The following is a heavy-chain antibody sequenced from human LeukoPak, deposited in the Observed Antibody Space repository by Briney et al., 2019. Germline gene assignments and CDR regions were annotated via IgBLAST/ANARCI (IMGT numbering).Heavy chain of an antibody. D-gene: IGHD3-3*01. Sequence: SQTLSLTCTVYGGSISSGDCYWGWIRQPPGKGLEWIGYIYYSGSTYYNPSPKSRGTISVDTSKNQFSLKLSSVTFANRAAYYCARVSPYYDFWSGYGDDSGQGTLVTVSS. J-gene: IGHJ4*02. CDR1: GGSISSGDCY. CDR3: ARVSPYYDFWSGYGDD. V-gene: IGHV4-30-4*08. CDR2: IYYSGST.